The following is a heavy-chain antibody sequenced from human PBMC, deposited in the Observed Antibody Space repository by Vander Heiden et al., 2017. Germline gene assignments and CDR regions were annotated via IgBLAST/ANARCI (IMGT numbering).Heavy chain of an antibody. CDR1: GGSFSGDY. Sequence: QVLLQQWGAGLLKHWETLSHTCAVYGGSFSGDYWRWIRQPPGKGLEWIGEINHSGSTNYTPSLKSRVTISVDASKNQFSLKLSSVTAADTAVYYCARTTTVTIDYWGQGTLVTVSS. CDR2: INHSGST. J-gene: IGHJ4*02. D-gene: IGHD4-17*01. V-gene: IGHV4-34*01. CDR3: ARTTTVTIDY.